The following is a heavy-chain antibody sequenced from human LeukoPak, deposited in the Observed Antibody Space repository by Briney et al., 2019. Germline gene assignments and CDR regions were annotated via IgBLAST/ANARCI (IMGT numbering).Heavy chain of an antibody. CDR2: INPSGCST. Sequence: GASVKVSCKASGYTFTSYYMHWVRQAPGQGLEWMGIINPSGCSTSYAQKFQARVTMTRDMSTSTVYMELSSLRSEDTAVYYCAWIGYCSGGSCPNFDYWGQGTLVTVSS. D-gene: IGHD2-15*01. J-gene: IGHJ4*02. CDR3: AWIGYCSGGSCPNFDY. V-gene: IGHV1-46*03. CDR1: GYTFTSYY.